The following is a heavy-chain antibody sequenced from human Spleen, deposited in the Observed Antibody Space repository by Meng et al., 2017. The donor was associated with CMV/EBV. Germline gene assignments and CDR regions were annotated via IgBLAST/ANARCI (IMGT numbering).Heavy chain of an antibody. CDR3: ARDEGS. Sequence: GESLKISCAASGFSFDDYAMHWVRQAPGKGLEWVSVIYSGGSTYYADSVKGRFTISRDNSKNTLYLQMNSLRAEDTAVYYCARDEGSWGQGTLVTVSS. CDR2: IYSGGST. J-gene: IGHJ5*02. V-gene: IGHV3-66*02. CDR1: GFSFDDYA.